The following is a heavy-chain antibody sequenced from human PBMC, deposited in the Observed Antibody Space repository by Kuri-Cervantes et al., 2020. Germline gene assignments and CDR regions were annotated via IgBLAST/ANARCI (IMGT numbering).Heavy chain of an antibody. CDR1: GFTFSSYA. J-gene: IGHJ4*02. V-gene: IGHV3-23*01. D-gene: IGHD2-2*01. CDR2: ISGSGGST. CDR3: AKTPRTRLGYCSSTSCYGLDHFDY. Sequence: ETLSLTCAASGFTFSSYAMSWVRQAPGKGLEWVSAISGSGGSTYYADSVKGRFTISRDNSKNTLYLQMNSLRAEDTAMYYCAKTPRTRLGYCSSTSCYGLDHFDYWGQGTLVTVSS.